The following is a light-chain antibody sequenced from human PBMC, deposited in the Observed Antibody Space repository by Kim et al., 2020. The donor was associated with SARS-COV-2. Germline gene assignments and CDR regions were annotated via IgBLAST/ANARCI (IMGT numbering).Light chain of an antibody. Sequence: QSALTQPASVSGSPGQSITISCTGTSSDVGGYNYVSWYQQHPGKAPKLMIYDVSKRPSGVSNRFSGSKSGNTASLTISGLQAEDEADYYCSSYTSSSTSYVVFGGGTQLTVL. V-gene: IGLV2-14*01. CDR2: DVS. J-gene: IGLJ2*01. CDR3: SSYTSSSTSYVV. CDR1: SSDVGGYNY.